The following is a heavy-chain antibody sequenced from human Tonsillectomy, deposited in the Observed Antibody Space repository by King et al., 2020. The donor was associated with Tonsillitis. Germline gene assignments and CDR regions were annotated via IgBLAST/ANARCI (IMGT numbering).Heavy chain of an antibody. CDR1: GFTFSSYG. J-gene: IGHJ4*02. Sequence: VQLVQSGGGVVQPGRSLRLSCAASGFTFSSYGMHWVRQAPGKGLEWVAGIAYDGSNKKYADSVKGRFTISRDNSKNTLYLQMNSLRVEDTAVYYCAKEEVGFDYWGQGTLVTVSS. V-gene: IGHV3-30*18. CDR2: IAYDGSNK. CDR3: AKEEVGFDY.